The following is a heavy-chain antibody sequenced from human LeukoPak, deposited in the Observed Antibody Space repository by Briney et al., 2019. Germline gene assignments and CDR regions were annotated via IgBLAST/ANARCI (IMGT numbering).Heavy chain of an antibody. CDR3: AREGYSYGPAYYYYYYMDV. CDR2: IYTSGST. Sequence: PSETLSLSCTVSGGSISSYYWSWIRQPAGKGLEWIGRIYTSGSTNYNPSLKSRVTMSVDTSKNQFSLKLSSVTAADTAVYYCAREGYSYGPAYYYYYYMDVWGKGTTVTVSS. CDR1: GGSISSYY. D-gene: IGHD5-18*01. J-gene: IGHJ6*03. V-gene: IGHV4-4*07.